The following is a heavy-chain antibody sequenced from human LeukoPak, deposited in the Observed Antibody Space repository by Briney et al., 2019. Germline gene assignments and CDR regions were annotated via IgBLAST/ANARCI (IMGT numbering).Heavy chain of an antibody. V-gene: IGHV4-59*08. CDR3: ARTLDSGWTDY. CDR2: IYYTATT. J-gene: IGHJ4*02. D-gene: IGHD6-19*01. CDR1: GGSINSYY. Sequence: PSETLSLTCTVSGGSINSYYWSWLRQPPGKGLEWIGYIYYTATTNYNPSLKSRVTISLDTSKNQFSLKLNSVTAADTAVYYCARTLDSGWTDYWGQGTLVTVSS.